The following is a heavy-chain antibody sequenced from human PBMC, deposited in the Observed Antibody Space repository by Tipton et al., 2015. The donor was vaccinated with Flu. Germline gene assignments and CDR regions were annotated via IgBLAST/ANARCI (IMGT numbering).Heavy chain of an antibody. D-gene: IGHD3-3*01. J-gene: IGHJ6*02. Sequence: TLSLTCTVSGGSISSYYWSWNRQPPGKGLEWIGYIYYSGSTNYNPSLKSRVTISVDTSKNQFSLKLGSVTAADTAVYYYARQTYDFWSGYPYYYYGMDVWGQGTTVTVSS. CDR3: ARQTYDFWSGYPYYYYGMDV. V-gene: IGHV4-59*08. CDR2: IYYSGST. CDR1: GGSISSYY.